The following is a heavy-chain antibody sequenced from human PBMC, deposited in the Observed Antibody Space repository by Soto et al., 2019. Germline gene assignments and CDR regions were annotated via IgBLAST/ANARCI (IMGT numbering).Heavy chain of an antibody. V-gene: IGHV3-30*18. D-gene: IGHD4-17*01. CDR1: GFTFSSYG. CDR3: AKDKLRTYDAFDI. J-gene: IGHJ3*02. Sequence: QVQLVESGGGVVQPGRSLRLSCAASGFTFSSYGMHWVRQAPGKGLEWVAVISYDGSNKYYADSVKGRFTISRDNSKNTLYLQMNSLRAEDTAVYYCAKDKLRTYDAFDIWGQGTMVTVSS. CDR2: ISYDGSNK.